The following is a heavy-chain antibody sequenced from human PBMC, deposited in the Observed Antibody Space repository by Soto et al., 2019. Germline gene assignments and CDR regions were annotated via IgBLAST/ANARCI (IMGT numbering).Heavy chain of an antibody. CDR3: ARYYGVPAEYFQH. V-gene: IGHV4-59*08. J-gene: IGHJ1*01. D-gene: IGHD4-17*01. CDR2: IYYSGST. CDR1: GGSISSYY. Sequence: SETLSLTCTVSGGSISSYYWSWIRQPPGKGLEWIGYIYYSGSTNYNPSLKSRVTISVDTSKNQFSLKLSSVTAADTAVYYCARYYGVPAEYFQHWGQGTLVTVSS.